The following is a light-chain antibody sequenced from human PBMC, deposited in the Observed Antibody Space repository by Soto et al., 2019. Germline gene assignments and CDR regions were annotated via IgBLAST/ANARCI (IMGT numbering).Light chain of an antibody. J-gene: IGKJ1*01. Sequence: EIVMTQSPATLSVSPGERATLSCRASQSVTSSLAWYQQKPGQAPRLLLYGASTRATGVPDRFSGSGSGTDFTLTISRLEPEDFVVFYCYQYGSTPPTFGQGTKVDIK. V-gene: IGKV3-20*01. CDR1: QSVTSS. CDR3: YQYGSTPPT. CDR2: GAS.